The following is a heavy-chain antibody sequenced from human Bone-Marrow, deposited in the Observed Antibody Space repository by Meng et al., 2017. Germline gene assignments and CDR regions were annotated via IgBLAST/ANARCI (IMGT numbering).Heavy chain of an antibody. Sequence: QVQLQESGPGLVKPSGTLSLTCGVSGASVSSGYWWTWFRQPPGKGLEWIGEFHHSGTTNYNPSLRSRVTISVDTSKNQFSLRLTSVTAADTAVYYCAASPGWWRIDSWGQGTLVTVSS. CDR1: GASVSSGYW. J-gene: IGHJ4*02. D-gene: IGHD6-19*01. V-gene: IGHV4-4*02. CDR2: FHHSGTT. CDR3: AASPGWWRIDS.